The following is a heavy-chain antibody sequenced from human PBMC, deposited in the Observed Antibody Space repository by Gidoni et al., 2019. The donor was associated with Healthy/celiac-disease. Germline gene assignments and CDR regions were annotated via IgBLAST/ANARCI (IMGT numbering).Heavy chain of an antibody. Sequence: QVQLVESGGGVVQPGRYLGLSCAASGSTLSSYGMHWVRQSPGKWLEGVAVISYDGSNKYYADSVKGRFTISRDNSKNTLYLQMNSLRAEDTAVYYCAKDRGSSGRLDYWGQGTLVTVSS. CDR2: ISYDGSNK. V-gene: IGHV3-30*18. J-gene: IGHJ4*02. CDR3: AKDRGSSGRLDY. CDR1: GSTLSSYG. D-gene: IGHD6-19*01.